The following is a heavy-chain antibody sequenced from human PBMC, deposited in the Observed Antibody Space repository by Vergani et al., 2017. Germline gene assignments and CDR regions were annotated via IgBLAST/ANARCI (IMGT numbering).Heavy chain of an antibody. Sequence: QVQLVESGGGVVQPGRSLRLSCAASGFTLSSYGMHWVRQAPGKGLEWVAVISYDGSNKYYADSVKGRFTISRDNSKNTLYLQMNSLRAEDTAVYYCAKPYDTNIYYFDYWGQGTLVTVSS. D-gene: IGHD2-8*01. CDR1: GFTLSSYG. V-gene: IGHV3-30*18. J-gene: IGHJ4*02. CDR3: AKPYDTNIYYFDY. CDR2: ISYDGSNK.